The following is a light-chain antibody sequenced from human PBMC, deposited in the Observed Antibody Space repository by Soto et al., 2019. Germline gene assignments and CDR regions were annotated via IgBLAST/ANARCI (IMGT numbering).Light chain of an antibody. CDR2: EVN. J-gene: IGLJ3*02. Sequence: QSALTQPASVSGSLGQSITISCTGTSSDVGSYNRVSWYQQPPGKVPKLMIYEVNKRPSGVSNRFSGSKSGNTASLTISGLQAEDEADYYCCSFAGSRMWVLGGGTKVTVL. CDR3: CSFAGSRMWV. CDR1: SSDVGSYNR. V-gene: IGLV2-23*02.